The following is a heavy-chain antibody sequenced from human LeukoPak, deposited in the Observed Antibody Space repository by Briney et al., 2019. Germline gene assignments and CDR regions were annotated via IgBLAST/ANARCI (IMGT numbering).Heavy chain of an antibody. J-gene: IGHJ2*01. Sequence: SETLSLTCTVSGGSISSYYWSWIRQPPGKGLEWIGRIYTSGSTNYNPSLKSRVTMSVDTSKNQFSLKLSSVTAADTAVYYCARDGRRGSKNGYWYFDLWGRGTLVTVSS. D-gene: IGHD3-10*01. CDR3: ARDGRRGSKNGYWYFDL. CDR1: GGSISSYY. CDR2: IYTSGST. V-gene: IGHV4-4*07.